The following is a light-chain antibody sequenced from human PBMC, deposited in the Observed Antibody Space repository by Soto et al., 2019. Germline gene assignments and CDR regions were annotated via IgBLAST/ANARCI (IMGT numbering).Light chain of an antibody. CDR1: QSISSW. CDR2: KAS. J-gene: IGKJ1*01. Sequence: DNPMTHSPSTLAASLRERITIXIRASQSISSWLAWYQQKPGKAPKLLIYKASTLKSGVPSRFSGSGSGTEFTLTISSLQPDDFATYYCQHYNSYSEAFGQGTKVDIK. V-gene: IGKV1-5*03. CDR3: QHYNSYSEA.